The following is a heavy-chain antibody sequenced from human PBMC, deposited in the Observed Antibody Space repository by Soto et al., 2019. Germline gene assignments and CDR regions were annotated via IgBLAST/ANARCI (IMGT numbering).Heavy chain of an antibody. J-gene: IGHJ6*03. CDR2: TRNKANSYTT. Sequence: EVQLVESGGGLVQPGGSLRLSCAASGFTFSDHYMDWVRQAPGKGLEWVGRTRNKANSYTTEYAASVKGRFTISRDDSKNSLYLQMNSLKTEDTAVYYCARDRCSSTSCYGVGYYYYYMDVWGKGTTVTVSS. CDR3: ARDRCSSTSCYGVGYYYYYMDV. V-gene: IGHV3-72*01. D-gene: IGHD2-2*01. CDR1: GFTFSDHY.